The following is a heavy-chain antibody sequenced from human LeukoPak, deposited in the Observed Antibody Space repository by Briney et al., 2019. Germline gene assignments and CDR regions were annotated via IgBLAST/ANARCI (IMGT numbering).Heavy chain of an antibody. D-gene: IGHD5-18*01. CDR2: IYYSGST. Sequence: SETLSLTCTVSGGSISSSTYYWGWIRQPPGKGLEWIGSIYYSGSTYYNPSLQSRVTISVDTSKNQFSLKLSSVTAADTAVYYCARAGYSYGSNWFDPWGQGTLVTVSS. J-gene: IGHJ5*02. V-gene: IGHV4-39*07. CDR3: ARAGYSYGSNWFDP. CDR1: GGSISSSTYY.